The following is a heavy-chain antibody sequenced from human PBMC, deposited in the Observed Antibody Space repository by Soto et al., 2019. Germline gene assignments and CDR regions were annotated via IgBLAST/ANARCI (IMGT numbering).Heavy chain of an antibody. V-gene: IGHV3-33*01. Sequence: VQLLESGGGVVQPGRSLRLSCAASGFTFSNYGMHWVRQAPGKGLEGMTFIWYDGSNKYYADSVRGLFTISRDNSKNTLYLQINRLRAEDTAVYYCARDQDGTIFLNYYYGLDVWGQGTTVTVSS. J-gene: IGHJ6*02. CDR3: ARDQDGTIFLNYYYGLDV. D-gene: IGHD3-3*01. CDR1: GFTFSNYG. CDR2: IWYDGSNK.